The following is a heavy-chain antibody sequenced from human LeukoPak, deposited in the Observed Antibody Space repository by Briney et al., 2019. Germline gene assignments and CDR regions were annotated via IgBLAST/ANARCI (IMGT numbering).Heavy chain of an antibody. CDR3: ATLNYYDSSGYIFDY. D-gene: IGHD3-22*01. J-gene: IGHJ4*02. V-gene: IGHV1-2*02. CDR2: INPNNGDT. Sequence: ASVKVSCKASGYTFTGYYMHWVRQAPGQGLEWMGWINPNNGDTHYAQKLQGTVTMTRDTSISTAYMELSSLRSDDTAVYYCATLNYYDSSGYIFDYWGQGTLVTVSS. CDR1: GYTFTGYY.